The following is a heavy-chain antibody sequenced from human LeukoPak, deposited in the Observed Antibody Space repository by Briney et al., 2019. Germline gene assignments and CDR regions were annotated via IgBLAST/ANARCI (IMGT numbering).Heavy chain of an antibody. CDR1: GYSISSGYY. CDR3: TRRHATSQTFDY. V-gene: IGHV4-38-2*01. Sequence: PSETLSLTCAVSGYSISSGYYWGWIRQPPGKGLEWIGSMYHSGMSYYNPSLESRVTISIDTSTNQFSLKLTSVTAADTAMYYCTRRHATSQTFDYWGQGTLVTVSS. CDR2: MYHSGMS. J-gene: IGHJ4*02.